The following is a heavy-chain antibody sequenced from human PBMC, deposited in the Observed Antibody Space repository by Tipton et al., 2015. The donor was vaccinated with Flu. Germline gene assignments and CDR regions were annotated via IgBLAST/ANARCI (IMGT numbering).Heavy chain of an antibody. D-gene: IGHD5-12*01. J-gene: IGHJ4*02. Sequence: QLVQSGAEVKKPGASVKVSCKASGYTFTSYDINWVRQATGQGLEWMGWMNPNSGNTGYAQKLQGRVTMTRNTSISTAYMELSSLRSEDTAVYYCAGRAPSGGPTNYWGQGTLVTVSS. V-gene: IGHV1-8*01. CDR2: MNPNSGNT. CDR3: AGRAPSGGPTNY. CDR1: GYTFTSYD.